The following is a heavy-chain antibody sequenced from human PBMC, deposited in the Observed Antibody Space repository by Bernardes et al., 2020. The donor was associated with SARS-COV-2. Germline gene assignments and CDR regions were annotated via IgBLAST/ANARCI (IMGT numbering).Heavy chain of an antibody. CDR3: ATERQSLTNIGVGQEAFDV. Sequence: GSLRLSCAASGFTFQDYTMHWVRQVPGKGPGWVSLVSWDGSTTNHADPVKGRFIISRDSSRNTIHLQMNSLRKEDTALYYCATERQSLTNIGVGQEAFDVWGQGTMVTVSS. CDR2: VSWDGSTT. V-gene: IGHV3-43*01. J-gene: IGHJ3*01. D-gene: IGHD3-3*01. CDR1: GFTFQDYT.